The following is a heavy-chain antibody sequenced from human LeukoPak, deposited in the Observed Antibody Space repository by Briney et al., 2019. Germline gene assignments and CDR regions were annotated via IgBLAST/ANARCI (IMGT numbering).Heavy chain of an antibody. D-gene: IGHD4-17*01. CDR2: ISSSSSTI. CDR1: GFTFSSYS. V-gene: IGHV3-48*04. J-gene: IGHJ4*02. Sequence: GGSLRLSCAASGFTFSSYSMNWVRQAPGEGLEWVSYISSSSSTIYYADSVKGRFTISRDNAKNSLYLQMNSLRAEDTAVYYCARGSSYGDFAFDYWGQGTLVTVSS. CDR3: ARGSSYGDFAFDY.